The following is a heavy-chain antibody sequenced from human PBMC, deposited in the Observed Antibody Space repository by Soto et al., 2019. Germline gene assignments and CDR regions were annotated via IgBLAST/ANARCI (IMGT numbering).Heavy chain of an antibody. CDR2: IYYSGST. D-gene: IGHD2-2*01. Sequence: SETLSLTCTVSGGAISSGDYYWSWIRQPPGKGLEWIGYIYYSGSTYYNPSLKSRVTISVDTSKNQFSLKLSSVTAAETAVYYCERDDCSSTSCSTGYDYGMDVWGQGTTVTVSS. V-gene: IGHV4-30-4*01. CDR3: ERDDCSSTSCSTGYDYGMDV. J-gene: IGHJ6*02. CDR1: GGAISSGDYY.